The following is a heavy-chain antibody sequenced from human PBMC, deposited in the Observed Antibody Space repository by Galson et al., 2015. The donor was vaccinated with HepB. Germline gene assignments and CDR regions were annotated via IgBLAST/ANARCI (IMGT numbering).Heavy chain of an antibody. V-gene: IGHV6-1*01. J-gene: IGHJ4*02. Sequence: CAISGDSVSSNSAAWNWIRQSPSRGLEWLGRTYYRSKWYNDYAVSVKSRITINPDTSKNQFSLQLNSVTPEDTAVYYCAREDYGDYDQLRNLDYWGQGTLVTVSS. D-gene: IGHD4-17*01. CDR3: AREDYGDYDQLRNLDY. CDR1: GDSVSSNSAA. CDR2: TYYRSKWYN.